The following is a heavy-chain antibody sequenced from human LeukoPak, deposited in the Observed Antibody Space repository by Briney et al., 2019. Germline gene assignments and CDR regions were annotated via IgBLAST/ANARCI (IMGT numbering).Heavy chain of an antibody. Sequence: GGSLRLSCAASGFTFSSYGMHWVRQAPGKGLEWVAVISYDGSNKYYADSVKGRFTISRDNSKNTLYLQMNSLRDEDTAMYYCAKDSAGTIDLYTIDYWGQGTLVTVSS. J-gene: IGHJ4*02. CDR2: ISYDGSNK. V-gene: IGHV3-30*18. D-gene: IGHD6-13*01. CDR1: GFTFSSYG. CDR3: AKDSAGTIDLYTIDY.